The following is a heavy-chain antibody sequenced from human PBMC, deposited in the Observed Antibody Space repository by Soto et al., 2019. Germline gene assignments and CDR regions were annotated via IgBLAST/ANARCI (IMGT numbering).Heavy chain of an antibody. Sequence: SETLSLTCTVSGGSISSGGYYWSWIRQHPGKGLEWIGYIYYSGSTYYNPSLKSRVTISVDTSKNQFSLKLSSVTAADTAVYYCAKVLRYSSSWYVSPVDYWGQGTLVTVSS. V-gene: IGHV4-31*03. CDR3: AKVLRYSSSWYVSPVDY. CDR1: GGSISSGGYY. J-gene: IGHJ4*02. D-gene: IGHD6-13*01. CDR2: IYYSGST.